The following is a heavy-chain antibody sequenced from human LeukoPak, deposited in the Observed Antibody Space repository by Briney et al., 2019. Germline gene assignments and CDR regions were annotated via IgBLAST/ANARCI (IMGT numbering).Heavy chain of an antibody. CDR3: ANTNTRITMVRGANPNY. CDR2: ISGSGGST. V-gene: IGHV3-23*01. J-gene: IGHJ4*02. D-gene: IGHD3-10*01. Sequence: TGGSLRLSCAASGFTFSSYAMSWVRQAPGKGLEWVSAISGSGGSTDYADSVKGRFTISRDNSENTLYLQMNSLRAEDTAVYYCANTNTRITMVRGANPNYWGQGALVTVSS. CDR1: GFTFSSYA.